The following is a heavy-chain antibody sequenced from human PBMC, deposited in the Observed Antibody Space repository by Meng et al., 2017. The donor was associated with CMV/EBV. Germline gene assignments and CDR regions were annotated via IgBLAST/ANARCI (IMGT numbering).Heavy chain of an antibody. Sequence: FTFSSYAMSWVRQAPGKGLEWVSAISGSGGSTYYADSVKGRFTISRDNSKNTLYLQMNSLRAEDTAVYYCAKASDFWSGYYDNWFDPWGRGTLVTVSS. CDR2: ISGSGGST. V-gene: IGHV3-23*01. CDR1: FTFSSYA. CDR3: AKASDFWSGYYDNWFDP. J-gene: IGHJ5*02. D-gene: IGHD3-3*01.